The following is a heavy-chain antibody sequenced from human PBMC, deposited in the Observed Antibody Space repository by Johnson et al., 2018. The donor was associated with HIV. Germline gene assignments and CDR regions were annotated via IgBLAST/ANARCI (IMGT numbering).Heavy chain of an antibody. CDR1: GFTVSTNY. J-gene: IGHJ3*02. Sequence: VQLVESGGGLVQPGGSLRLSCAVSGFTVSTNYMSWVRQTPGTGLEWASGIYSGGSGGRTEYVDSETGRFTMSRDNSNNTLYLQMNSLRAEDTAVYYCAKVRRGSSWYIAFDIWGQGTMVTVSS. CDR3: AKVRRGSSWYIAFDI. CDR2: IYSGGSGGRT. D-gene: IGHD6-13*01. V-gene: IGHV3-66*01.